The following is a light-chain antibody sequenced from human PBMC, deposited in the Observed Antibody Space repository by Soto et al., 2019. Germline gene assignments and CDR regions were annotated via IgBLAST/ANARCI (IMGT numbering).Light chain of an antibody. Sequence: DIKLTQSPSFLSASVGDRVTITCRASQGISSYLAWYQQKPGKAPKLLIYAASTLQSWVPSRFSGSGSGTEFTLTISSLQPEDFATYYCQQLNSYQYTFGHGTKLEIK. CDR3: QQLNSYQYT. V-gene: IGKV1-9*01. CDR1: QGISSY. J-gene: IGKJ2*01. CDR2: AAS.